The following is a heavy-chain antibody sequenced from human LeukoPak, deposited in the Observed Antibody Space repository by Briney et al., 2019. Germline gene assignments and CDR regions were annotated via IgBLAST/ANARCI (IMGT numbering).Heavy chain of an antibody. D-gene: IGHD6-19*01. CDR3: ARAKGFSSGWLDCFDY. V-gene: IGHV3-30*04. J-gene: IGHJ4*02. CDR2: TSFDESNK. CDR1: GFTFSGYS. Sequence: GRSLRLSCAGFGFTFSGYSIHWVRQAPGKGLEWVAVTSFDESNKYYADSVKGRFTISRDNSMNTVYLQMYSLRDGDTAVYYCARAKGFSSGWLDCFDYWGQGTLVTVSS.